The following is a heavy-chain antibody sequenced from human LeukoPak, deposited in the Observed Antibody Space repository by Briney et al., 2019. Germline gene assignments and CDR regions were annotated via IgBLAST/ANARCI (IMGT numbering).Heavy chain of an antibody. V-gene: IGHV1-18*01. D-gene: IGHD3-9*01. CDR1: GYTFTSYG. Sequence: ASVKVSCKASGYTFTSYGISWVRQAPGQGLEWMGWISAYNGNTNYAQKLQGRVTMTTDTSTSTAYMELRSLRSDDTAVYYCARDGGRYFDWLPTDFDYWGQGTLVTVSS. CDR2: ISAYNGNT. CDR3: ARDGGRYFDWLPTDFDY. J-gene: IGHJ4*02.